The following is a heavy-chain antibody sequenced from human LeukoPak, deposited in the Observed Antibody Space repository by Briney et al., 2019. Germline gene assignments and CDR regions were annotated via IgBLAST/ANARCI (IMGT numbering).Heavy chain of an antibody. J-gene: IGHJ4*02. CDR3: AKGRYTSSWYNFDY. V-gene: IGHV3-30*07. D-gene: IGHD6-13*01. Sequence: GGSLRLSCAASGFTFSSYAMHWVCQAPGKGLEWVAVISYDGSNKYYADSVNGRFTISRDNSKDTLYLQMNSLRAEDTAVYYCAKGRYTSSWYNFDYWGQGTLVTVSS. CDR1: GFTFSSYA. CDR2: ISYDGSNK.